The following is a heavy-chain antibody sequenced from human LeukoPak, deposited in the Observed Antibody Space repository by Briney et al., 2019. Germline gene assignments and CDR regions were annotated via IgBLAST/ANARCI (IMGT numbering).Heavy chain of an antibody. D-gene: IGHD5-12*01. V-gene: IGHV3-74*03. CDR2: INSDGSSI. J-gene: IGHJ4*02. CDR3: AREGRVSGYDFDC. CDR1: GFTFSSYW. Sequence: QPGGSLRLSCAASGFTFSSYWMHWVRQAPGKGLVWVSRINSDGSSITYADSVKGRFTISRDNAKNTLYLQINSLRVEDTAVYYCAREGRVSGYDFDCWGQGTLVTVSS.